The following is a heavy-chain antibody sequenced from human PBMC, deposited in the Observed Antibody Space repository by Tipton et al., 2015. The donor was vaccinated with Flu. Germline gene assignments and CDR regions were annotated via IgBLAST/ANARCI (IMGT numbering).Heavy chain of an antibody. V-gene: IGHV3-13*01. D-gene: IGHD6-13*01. CDR3: ARGPLPDSNWYNGMDV. CDR2: IDSAGDT. CDR1: GFSFSSYR. Sequence: SLRLSCAASGFSFSSYRMSWVRQAPGKELEWVSGIDSAGDTYYLDSVKGRFTISRDNAKNSLYLQMNSLRAGDTAVYFCARGPLPDSNWYNGMDVWGQGTTVTVSS. J-gene: IGHJ6*02.